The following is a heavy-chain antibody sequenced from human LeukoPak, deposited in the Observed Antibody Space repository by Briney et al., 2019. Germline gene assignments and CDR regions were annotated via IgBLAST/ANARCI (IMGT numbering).Heavy chain of an antibody. Sequence: ASVKVSCKVSGYTPTELSMHWVRQAPGKGLEWMGGFDPEDGETIYAQKFQGRVTMTEDTSTDTAYMELSSLRSEDTAVYYCATVSPPKYSSGWYISFDYWGQGTLVTVSS. V-gene: IGHV1-24*01. CDR3: ATVSPPKYSSGWYISFDY. CDR2: FDPEDGET. D-gene: IGHD6-19*01. CDR1: GYTPTELS. J-gene: IGHJ4*02.